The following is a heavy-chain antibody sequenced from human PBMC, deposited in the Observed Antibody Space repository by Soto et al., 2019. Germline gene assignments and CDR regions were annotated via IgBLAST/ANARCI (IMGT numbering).Heavy chain of an antibody. CDR2: IIPIFGTA. J-gene: IGHJ4*02. CDR3: ARANGHVDTAMVTAYFDY. Sequence: GSSVKVACKASGGTFSSYAISWVRQAPGQGLEWMGGIIPIFGTANYAQKFQGRVTITADESTSTAYMELSSLRSEDTAAYYCARANGHVDTAMVTAYFDYWRQGTLVTVSA. V-gene: IGHV1-69*13. CDR1: GGTFSSYA. D-gene: IGHD5-18*01.